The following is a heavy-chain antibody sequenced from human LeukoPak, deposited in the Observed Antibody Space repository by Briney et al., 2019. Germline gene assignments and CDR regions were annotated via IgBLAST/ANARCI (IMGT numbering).Heavy chain of an antibody. CDR3: ARALLYYYDSSGYTPGDY. J-gene: IGHJ4*02. V-gene: IGHV1-18*04. D-gene: IGHD3-22*01. CDR2: ISAYNGNT. Sequence: ASVKVSCKAFGYTFTDYYLHWVRQAPGQGLEWMGWISAYNGNTNYAQKLQGRVTMTTDTSTSTAYMELRSLRSDDTAVYYCARALLYYYDSSGYTPGDYWGQGTLVTVSS. CDR1: GYTFTDYY.